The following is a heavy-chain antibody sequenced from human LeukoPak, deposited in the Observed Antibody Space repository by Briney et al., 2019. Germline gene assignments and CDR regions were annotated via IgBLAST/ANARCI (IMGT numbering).Heavy chain of an antibody. V-gene: IGHV3-9*01. Sequence: PGGSLRLSCAASGFTFDDYAMHWVRQAPGKGLEWVSGISWNSGSIGYADSVKGRFTISRDNAKNSLYLQMNSLRADDTALYYCAKVYQPLLYRYYFDYWGQGTLVTVSS. CDR1: GFTFDDYA. CDR2: ISWNSGSI. CDR3: AKVYQPLLYRYYFDY. J-gene: IGHJ4*02. D-gene: IGHD2-2*02.